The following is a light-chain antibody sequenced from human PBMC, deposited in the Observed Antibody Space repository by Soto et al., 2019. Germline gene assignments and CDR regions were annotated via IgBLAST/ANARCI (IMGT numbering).Light chain of an antibody. CDR1: QSINNW. CDR3: QHYNSYSEA. V-gene: IGKV1-5*01. Sequence: EIQMTQSPSILSASVGDRVTITCRASQSINNWLAWYQQKPGRAPKLLIYDASSLESGVPSRFSGSGSGTEFTLSITSLQPDDFATYYCQHYNSYSEAFGQGTKVDNK. J-gene: IGKJ1*01. CDR2: DAS.